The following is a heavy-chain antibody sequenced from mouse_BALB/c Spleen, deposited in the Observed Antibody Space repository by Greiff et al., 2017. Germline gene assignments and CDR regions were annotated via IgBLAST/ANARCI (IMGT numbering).Heavy chain of an antibody. CDR1: GYTFTSYW. D-gene: IGHD2-2*01. CDR2: INPSTGYT. CDR3: ARSYGYDWYAMDY. Sequence: QVHVKQSGAELAKPGASVKMSCKASGYTFTSYWMHWVKQRPGQGLEWIGYINPSTGYTEYNQKFKDKATLTADKSSSTAYMQLSSLTSEDSAVYYCARSYGYDWYAMDYWGQGTSVTVSS. J-gene: IGHJ4*01. V-gene: IGHV1-7*01.